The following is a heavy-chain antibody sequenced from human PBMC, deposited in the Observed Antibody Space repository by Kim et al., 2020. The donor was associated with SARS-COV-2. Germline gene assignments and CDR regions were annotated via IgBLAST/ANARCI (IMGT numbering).Heavy chain of an antibody. CDR2: IWYDGSNK. V-gene: IGHV3-33*08. J-gene: IGHJ3*02. D-gene: IGHD3-3*01. CDR3: ARDGTPPTGFLEWLLYAFDI. Sequence: GGSLRLSCAASGFTFSSYGMHWVRQAPGKGLEWVAVIWYDGSNKYYADSVKGRFTISRDNSKNTLYLQMNSLRAEDTAVYYCARDGTPPTGFLEWLLYAFDIWGQGTMVTVSS. CDR1: GFTFSSYG.